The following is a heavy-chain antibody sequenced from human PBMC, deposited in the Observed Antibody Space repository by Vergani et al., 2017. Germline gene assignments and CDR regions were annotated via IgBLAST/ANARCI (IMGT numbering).Heavy chain of an antibody. Sequence: QVQLQESGPGLVKPSETLSLTCTVSGGSISSYYWSWIRQPPGQGLEWIGYIYYSGSTNYNPSLKSRVTISVDTSKNQYSLKLSSVTAADTAVYYCASERITMVRGVIYWGQGTLVTVSS. V-gene: IGHV4-59*01. J-gene: IGHJ4*02. CDR2: IYYSGST. D-gene: IGHD3-10*01. CDR3: ASERITMVRGVIY. CDR1: GGSISSYY.